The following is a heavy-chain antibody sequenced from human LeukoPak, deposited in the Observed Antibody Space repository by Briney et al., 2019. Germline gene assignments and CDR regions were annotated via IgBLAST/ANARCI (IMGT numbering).Heavy chain of an antibody. CDR1: GDSVSSNSAA. Sequence: SQALSLTRAFSGDSVSSNSAAWNWIRQSPSSGLEWLGSTYYRSKRKNDYALSVKSRITINTDTSKNKFSLTLNYVTAQDTAVYFWATGSTLFDSWGQGTLVTVSS. CDR3: ATGSTLFDS. J-gene: IGHJ4*02. D-gene: IGHD5/OR15-5a*01. V-gene: IGHV6-1*01. CDR2: TYYRSKRKN.